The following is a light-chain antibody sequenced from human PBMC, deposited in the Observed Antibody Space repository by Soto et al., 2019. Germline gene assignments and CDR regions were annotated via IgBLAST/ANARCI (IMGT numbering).Light chain of an antibody. CDR3: SSYTSSSTYVV. V-gene: IGLV2-14*01. Sequence: QSALTQPASVSGSPGQSITISCTGTSSDVGGYNYVSWYQQHPGKAPKLMIYDVSNRPSGVSNRFSGSKSGNTASLTLSGLQAEDEADYYSSSYTSSSTYVVFGGGTKLTVL. J-gene: IGLJ2*01. CDR1: SSDVGGYNY. CDR2: DVS.